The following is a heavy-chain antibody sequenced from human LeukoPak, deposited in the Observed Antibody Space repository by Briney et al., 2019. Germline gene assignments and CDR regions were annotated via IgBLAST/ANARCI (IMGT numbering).Heavy chain of an antibody. CDR2: ITPSGNNK. J-gene: IGHJ4*02. CDR3: ARDPSTWNGYSDY. V-gene: IGHV3-48*01. D-gene: IGHD3-3*01. Sequence: GGSLRLSCAVSGFTFSRYSLHWVRQAPGKGLEWISYITPSGNNKYYSDSVKGRFTISRDNAKNSVYLQMDSLRAEDTAVYYCARDPSTWNGYSDYWGQGTLVTVSS. CDR1: GFTFSRYS.